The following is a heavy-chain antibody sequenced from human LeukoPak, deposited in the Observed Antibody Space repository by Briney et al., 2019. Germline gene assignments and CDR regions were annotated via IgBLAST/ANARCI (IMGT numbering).Heavy chain of an antibody. V-gene: IGHV4-59*01. CDR2: IYYSGST. CDR3: ARLRGGGSAYMDV. D-gene: IGHD2-15*01. CDR1: GGSISGYY. Sequence: PSETLSLTCSVSGGSISGYYWTWIRQPPGKGLEWIGYIYYSGSTNYNPSLKSRFSISLDTSKSQFSLMLSSVTAADTALYYCARLRGGGSAYMDVGGKGTTVTVSS. J-gene: IGHJ6*04.